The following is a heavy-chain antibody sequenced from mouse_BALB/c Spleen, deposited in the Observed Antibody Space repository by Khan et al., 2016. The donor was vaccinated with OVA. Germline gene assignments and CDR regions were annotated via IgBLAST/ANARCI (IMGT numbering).Heavy chain of an antibody. J-gene: IGHJ2*01. V-gene: IGHV1S137*01. CDR1: GYTFTDHA. D-gene: IGHD2-3*01. CDR3: ARPAYDGYYAY. CDR2: ISTYSGST. Sequence: QVQLKQSGPELVRPGVSVKISCKGSGYTFTDHAMYWVKQSHAKSLEWIGLISTYSGSTNYNQKFKGKVRMTVDKSTSAAHMELGRLASAESAVYSCARPAYDGYYAYWGQGTTLTVSS.